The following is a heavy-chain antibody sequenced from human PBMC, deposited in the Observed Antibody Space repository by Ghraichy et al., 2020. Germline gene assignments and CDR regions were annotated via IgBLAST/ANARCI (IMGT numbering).Heavy chain of an antibody. J-gene: IGHJ6*02. CDR1: GFTFSSYG. Sequence: GGSLRLYCAASGFTFSSYGMHWVRQAPGKGLEWVAVIWYDGSNKYYADSVKGRFTISRDNSKNTLYLQMNSLRAEDTAVYYCARDGPMKIFGVVMYYGMDVWGQGTTVTVSS. CDR3: ARDGPMKIFGVVMYYGMDV. CDR2: IWYDGSNK. D-gene: IGHD3-3*01. V-gene: IGHV3-33*01.